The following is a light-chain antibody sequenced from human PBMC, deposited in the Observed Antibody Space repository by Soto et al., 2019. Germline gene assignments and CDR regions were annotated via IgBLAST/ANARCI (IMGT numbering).Light chain of an antibody. CDR1: SRDVGGYNS. Sequence: QLVLTQPASVSGSPGQSITISCTGTSRDVGGYNSVSWYQQHPGKAPKLMIYEVTNRPSGVSNRFSGSKSGNTASLTISGLQAEDEADYYCSSYTSGSALDVFGTGTKLTVL. J-gene: IGLJ1*01. CDR3: SSYTSGSALDV. V-gene: IGLV2-14*01. CDR2: EVT.